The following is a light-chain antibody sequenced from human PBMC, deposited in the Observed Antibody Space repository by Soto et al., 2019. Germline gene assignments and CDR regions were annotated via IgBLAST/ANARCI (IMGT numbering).Light chain of an antibody. CDR3: QQYGSSPPWT. J-gene: IGKJ1*01. V-gene: IGKV3-20*01. Sequence: EIGLTQSPGTLSLSPGERATLSCRASQSVSSRYLAWYQQKPGQAPRLLIYGASSRATGIPDRFSGSGSGTDFTLTISRLEPEDVAVYYCQQYGSSPPWTFGQGTKVEIK. CDR1: QSVSSRY. CDR2: GAS.